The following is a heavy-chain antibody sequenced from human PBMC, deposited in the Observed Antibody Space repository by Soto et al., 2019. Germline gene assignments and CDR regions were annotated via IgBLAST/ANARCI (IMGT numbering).Heavy chain of an antibody. J-gene: IGHJ6*02. V-gene: IGHV1-69*01. CDR2: IIPIFGTA. Sequence: QVQLVQSGAEVKKPGSSVKVSCKASGGTFSSYAISWVRQAPGQGLEWMGGIIPIFGTANYAQKFQGRVTITADESTSTAYVELSSLRSEDTAVYYCARAWGDGYNYDYYYYGMDVWGQGTTVTVSS. CDR1: GGTFSSYA. CDR3: ARAWGDGYNYDYYYYGMDV. D-gene: IGHD5-12*01.